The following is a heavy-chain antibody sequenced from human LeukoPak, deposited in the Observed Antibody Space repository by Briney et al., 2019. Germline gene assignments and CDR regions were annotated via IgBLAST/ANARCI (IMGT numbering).Heavy chain of an antibody. CDR2: IYSGGST. D-gene: IGHD3-10*01. CDR1: EFSVGSNY. CDR3: ARLSYDSGTHYTCYEY. Sequence: PGGSLRLSCAASEFSVGSNYMTWVRQAPGKGLEWVSLIYSGGSTYYADSVKGRFTISRDNAKNSVYLQMNSLRADDTAVYYCARLSYDSGTHYTCYEYWGQGTLVTVSS. V-gene: IGHV3-66*04. J-gene: IGHJ4*02.